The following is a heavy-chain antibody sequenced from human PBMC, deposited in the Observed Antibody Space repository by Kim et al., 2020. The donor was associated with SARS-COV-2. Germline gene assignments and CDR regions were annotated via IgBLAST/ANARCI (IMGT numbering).Heavy chain of an antibody. CDR1: GFTFSSYS. J-gene: IGHJ6*02. D-gene: IGHD1-20*01. Sequence: GGSLRLSCAASGFTFSSYSMNWVRQAPGKGLEWVSYISSSSSTIYYADSVKGRFTISRDNAKNSLYLQMNSLRDEDTAVYYCAREPQVTGTALGAYYYGMDVWGQGTTVTVSS. V-gene: IGHV3-48*02. CDR2: ISSSSSTI. CDR3: AREPQVTGTALGAYYYGMDV.